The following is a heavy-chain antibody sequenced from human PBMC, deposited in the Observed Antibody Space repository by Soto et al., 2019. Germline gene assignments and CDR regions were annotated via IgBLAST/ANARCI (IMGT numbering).Heavy chain of an antibody. CDR3: ASLLAYYYDSSGYYWTKEGNFDY. V-gene: IGHV3-48*02. J-gene: IGHJ4*02. CDR2: ISSSSSTI. CDR1: GFTFSSYS. D-gene: IGHD3-22*01. Sequence: GGSLRLSCAASGFTFSSYSMNWVRQAPGKGLEWVSYISSSSSTIYYADSVKGRFTISRDNAKNSLYLQMNSLRDEDTAVYYCASLLAYYYDSSGYYWTKEGNFDYWGQGTLVTVSS.